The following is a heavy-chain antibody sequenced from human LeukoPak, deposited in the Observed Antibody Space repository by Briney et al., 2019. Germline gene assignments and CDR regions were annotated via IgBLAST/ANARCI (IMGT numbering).Heavy chain of an antibody. CDR3: ARGEYSSSGYPFDY. Sequence: ASVKASCKTSGSTFIGYDINWVRQAPGQGLEWMGWMKSNSGDTHFAQKFQGRLTMTRNTSISTAFMELSSLRAEDTAVYYCARGEYSSSGYPFDYWGQGSLVTVSS. CDR2: MKSNSGDT. J-gene: IGHJ4*02. D-gene: IGHD6-13*01. V-gene: IGHV1-8*01. CDR1: GSTFIGYD.